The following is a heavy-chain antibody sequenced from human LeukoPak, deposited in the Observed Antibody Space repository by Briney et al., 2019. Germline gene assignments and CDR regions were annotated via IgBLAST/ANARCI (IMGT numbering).Heavy chain of an antibody. Sequence: GGSLRLSCAASGFTFSDYAMHWVRQAPGKGLEWVAVISKDGSDKYYPGSVRGRFTISRDNSKNTIYLQMDSLRTEDTAIYYCARDYWWNYDYWGQGTLVTVSS. J-gene: IGHJ4*02. D-gene: IGHD1-7*01. V-gene: IGHV3-30-3*01. CDR3: ARDYWWNYDY. CDR2: ISKDGSDK. CDR1: GFTFSDYA.